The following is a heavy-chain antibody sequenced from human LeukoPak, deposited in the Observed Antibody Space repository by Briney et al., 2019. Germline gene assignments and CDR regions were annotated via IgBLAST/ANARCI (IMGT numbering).Heavy chain of an antibody. V-gene: IGHV4-4*09. Sequence: SETLSLTCTVSGGSISSYYWSWIRQPPGKGLEWIGYICTSGSTNYNPSLKSRVTISVDTSKNQFSLKLSSVTAADTAVYYCARLATTYCGGDCYSWGQGTLVTVSS. D-gene: IGHD2-21*02. CDR1: GGSISSYY. CDR2: ICTSGST. CDR3: ARLATTYCGGDCYS. J-gene: IGHJ4*02.